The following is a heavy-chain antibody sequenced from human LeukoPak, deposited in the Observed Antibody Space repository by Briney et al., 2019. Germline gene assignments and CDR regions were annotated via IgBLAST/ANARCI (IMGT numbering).Heavy chain of an antibody. CDR2: IYYSGST. D-gene: IGHD6-19*01. Sequence: KPSETLSLTCTVSGGSISSSSYYWGWIRQPPGKGLEWIGSIYYSGSTYYNPSLKSRVTISVDTSKNQFSLRLSSMTAADTAMYYCARIIYSSDFPLDYWGQGTLVSVSS. CDR1: GGSISSSSYY. J-gene: IGHJ4*02. CDR3: ARIIYSSDFPLDY. V-gene: IGHV4-39*07.